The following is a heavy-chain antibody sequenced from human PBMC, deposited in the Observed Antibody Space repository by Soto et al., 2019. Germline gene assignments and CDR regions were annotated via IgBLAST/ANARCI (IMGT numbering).Heavy chain of an antibody. Sequence: GGSLRLSCAASGFTFSSYAMSWVRQAPGKGLEWVSGITASGGSTSYADSVKGRFTISRDNSRNTLYLQMNSLRAEDTAVYYCAHTQGIVLVPAAIWYWGQGTLVTVSS. D-gene: IGHD2-2*02. V-gene: IGHV3-23*01. J-gene: IGHJ4*02. CDR1: GFTFSSYA. CDR2: ITASGGST. CDR3: AHTQGIVLVPAAIWY.